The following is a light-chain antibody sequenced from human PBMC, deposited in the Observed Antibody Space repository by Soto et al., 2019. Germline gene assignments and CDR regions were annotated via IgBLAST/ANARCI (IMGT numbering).Light chain of an antibody. CDR2: DAS. Sequence: SQSVSSYLAWYQQKPGQAPRLLIYDASNRATGIPARFSGGGSGTDFTLTIDNLEPEDFAIYYCQQRSNWPPITFGQGTRLEIK. CDR3: QQRSNWPPIT. J-gene: IGKJ5*01. CDR1: QSVSSY. V-gene: IGKV3-11*01.